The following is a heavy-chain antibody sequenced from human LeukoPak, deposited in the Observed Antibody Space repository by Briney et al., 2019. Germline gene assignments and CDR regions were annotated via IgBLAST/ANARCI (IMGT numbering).Heavy chain of an antibody. D-gene: IGHD5-18*01. Sequence: ASVKVSCKVSGYTLTELSMHWVRQAPGKGLEWMGGFDPEDGETIYAQKFQGRVTMTEDTSTDTAYMELSSLRSEDTAVYYCATAAMVPYYFDCWGQGTLVTVSS. CDR2: FDPEDGET. V-gene: IGHV1-24*01. CDR1: GYTLTELS. CDR3: ATAAMVPYYFDC. J-gene: IGHJ4*02.